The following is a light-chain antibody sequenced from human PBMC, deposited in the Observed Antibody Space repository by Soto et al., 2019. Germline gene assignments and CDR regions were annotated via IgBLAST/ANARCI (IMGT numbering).Light chain of an antibody. J-gene: IGKJ4*01. CDR2: GAS. CDR1: EGLGDL. Sequence: EIVMTQSPATLSVSPGEGATLSCRASEGLGDLLAWYQQRPGQAPRLLIHGASTRATGVSARFSGSGSGADYTLTISSLQSDDVAVYYCQQYSKWPLTFGGGTTVEIK. V-gene: IGKV3-15*01. CDR3: QQYSKWPLT.